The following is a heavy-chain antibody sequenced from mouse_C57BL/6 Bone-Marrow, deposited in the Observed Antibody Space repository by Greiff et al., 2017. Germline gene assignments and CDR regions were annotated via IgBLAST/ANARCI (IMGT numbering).Heavy chain of an antibody. CDR1: GLTFSSYG. Sequence: EVQGVESGGDLVKPGGSLKLSCAASGLTFSSYGMSWVRQTPDKRLEWVATISSGGSYTYYPDSVKGRFTIYRDNAKNTLYLQMSSLKSEDTAMYYCARLGLRHFAYWGQGTLVTVSA. D-gene: IGHD2-4*01. CDR3: ARLGLRHFAY. V-gene: IGHV5-6*01. J-gene: IGHJ3*01. CDR2: ISSGGSYT.